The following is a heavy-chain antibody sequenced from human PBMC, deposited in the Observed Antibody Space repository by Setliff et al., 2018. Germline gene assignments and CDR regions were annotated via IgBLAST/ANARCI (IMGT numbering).Heavy chain of an antibody. D-gene: IGHD3-3*01. CDR3: ARMSGFLYMDV. CDR2: IYYSGST. J-gene: IGHJ6*03. Sequence: PSETLSLTCTVSGGSLSSYYWTWIRQPPGKGLEWIAYIYYSGSTNYNPSLRSRATISVDTSNNQFSLKLSSVTAADTAVYYCARMSGFLYMDVWGKGTPVTVS. CDR1: GGSLSSYY. V-gene: IGHV4-59*08.